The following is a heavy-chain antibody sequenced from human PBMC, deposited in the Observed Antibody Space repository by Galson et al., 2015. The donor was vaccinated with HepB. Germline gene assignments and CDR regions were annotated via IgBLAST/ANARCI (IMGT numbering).Heavy chain of an antibody. V-gene: IGHV3-11*03. Sequence: SLRLSCAASGFTFSDYYMSWIRQAPGKGLEWVSYISSSSSYTNYADSVKGRFTISRDNAKNSLYLQMNSLRAEDTAVYYCARLAGGPYCSSTSCYVWGAFDIWGQGTMVTVSS. D-gene: IGHD2-2*01. CDR1: GFTFSDYY. J-gene: IGHJ3*02. CDR3: ARLAGGPYCSSTSCYVWGAFDI. CDR2: ISSSSSYT.